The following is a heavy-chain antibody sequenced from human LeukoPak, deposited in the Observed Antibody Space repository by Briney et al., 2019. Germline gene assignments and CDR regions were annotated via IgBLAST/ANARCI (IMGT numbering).Heavy chain of an antibody. CDR2: MNPNSGNT. V-gene: IGHV1-8*03. CDR1: GYTFTSYD. D-gene: IGHD3-10*01. CDR3: ARVRFGSGSYPSYFDY. Sequence: ASVKVSCKASGYTFTSYDISWVRQATGQGLEWMGWMNPNSGNTGYAQKFQGRVTISRHTSISTAYMELNSLTSEDTAVYYCARVRFGSGSYPSYFDYWGQGTLVTVSS. J-gene: IGHJ4*02.